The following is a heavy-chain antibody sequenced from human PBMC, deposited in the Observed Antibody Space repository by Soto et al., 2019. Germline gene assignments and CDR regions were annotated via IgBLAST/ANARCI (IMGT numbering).Heavy chain of an antibody. Sequence: PGGSLRLSCAASGFSVSTNYMTWVRQAPGKGLEWVSLIYASGSAYYADSVKGRFTISRDNSKNSLSLQMTSLTVEDTAVYYCAGNYYYFGLDVWGPGTTVTVS. J-gene: IGHJ6*02. V-gene: IGHV3-53*01. CDR3: AGNYYYFGLDV. CDR2: IYASGSA. CDR1: GFSVSTNY.